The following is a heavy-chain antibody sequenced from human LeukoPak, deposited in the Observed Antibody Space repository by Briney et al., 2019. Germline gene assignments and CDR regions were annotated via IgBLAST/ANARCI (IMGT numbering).Heavy chain of an antibody. CDR3: TTGDTAMVGEPYYYYYMDV. Sequence: PGGSLRLSCAASGFTFSNAWMSWVRQAPGKGLEWVGRIKSKTDGGTTDYAAPVKGRFTISRDDSKNTLYLQMNSLKTEDTAVYYCTTGDTAMVGEPYYYYYMDVWGKGTTVTVSS. J-gene: IGHJ6*03. CDR1: GFTFSNAW. V-gene: IGHV3-15*01. D-gene: IGHD5-18*01. CDR2: IKSKTDGGTT.